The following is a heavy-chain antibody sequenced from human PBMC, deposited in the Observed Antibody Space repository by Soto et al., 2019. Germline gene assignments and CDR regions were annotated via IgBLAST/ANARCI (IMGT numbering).Heavy chain of an antibody. Sequence: QVQLVQSGAEVKKPGSSVKVSCKASGGTFSSYAISWVRQAPGQGLEWMGGIIPIFGTANYAQKFQGRVTITADKSTSTAYMELSSLRSEDTAVYYCARDIGYSSSWAGGYGMAVWGQGTTVTVSS. CDR2: IIPIFGTA. J-gene: IGHJ6*02. CDR1: GGTFSSYA. D-gene: IGHD6-13*01. CDR3: ARDIGYSSSWAGGYGMAV. V-gene: IGHV1-69*06.